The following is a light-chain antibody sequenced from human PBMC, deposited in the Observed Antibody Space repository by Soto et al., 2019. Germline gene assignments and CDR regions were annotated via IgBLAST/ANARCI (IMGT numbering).Light chain of an antibody. Sequence: EILLTQSPVTLSLSPGERATLSCRARQSVRTYLAWYQVKPGQAPRLLIYDASSRASGVPARFSGSGSGTDFTLTISSLEHEDFALYYCQQRNSWPPITFGQGKRLEIK. J-gene: IGKJ5*01. CDR1: QSVRTY. V-gene: IGKV3-11*01. CDR2: DAS. CDR3: QQRNSWPPIT.